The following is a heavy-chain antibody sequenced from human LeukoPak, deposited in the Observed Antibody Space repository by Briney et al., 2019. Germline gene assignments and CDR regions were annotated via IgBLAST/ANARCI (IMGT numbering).Heavy chain of an antibody. D-gene: IGHD3-3*01. V-gene: IGHV3-23*01. CDR3: AKGVGVVASRDAFDI. Sequence: GGSLRLSCAASGFTFTSCAMSWVRQAPGKGLEWVSTINGRGGSIYYTDSVKGRFTISRDNSKNMLYLQMNSLRAEDTAIYFCAKGVGVVASRDAFDIWGQGTMVTVSS. CDR2: INGRGGSI. CDR1: GFTFTSCA. J-gene: IGHJ3*02.